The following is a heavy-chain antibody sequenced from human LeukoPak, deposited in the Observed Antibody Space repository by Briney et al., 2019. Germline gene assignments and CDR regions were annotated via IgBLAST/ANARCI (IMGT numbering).Heavy chain of an antibody. D-gene: IGHD6-19*01. CDR3: ARDLYSSGWDY. J-gene: IGHJ4*02. CDR1: GFTFSSYS. Sequence: GGSLRLSCAASGFTFSSYSMNWVRQAPGKGLEWVSYISSSSSTIYYADSVKGRFTISRDNAKNSLYLQMNSLRAEDTAVYYCARDLYSSGWDYWGQGTLVTVSS. V-gene: IGHV3-48*04. CDR2: ISSSSSTI.